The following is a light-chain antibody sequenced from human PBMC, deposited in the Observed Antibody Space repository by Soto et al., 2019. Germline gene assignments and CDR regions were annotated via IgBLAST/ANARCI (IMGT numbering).Light chain of an antibody. CDR1: SSNIGSNY. J-gene: IGLJ3*02. Sequence: QSVLTQPPSASGTPGQRVTISCSGSSSNIGSNYVYWYQHLPGAAPKVLIYRNNQRPSGVPDRFSGSKSGTSASLAISGLRSDDEADYYCASWDDSLSGWVFGGGTKLTVL. CDR3: ASWDDSLSGWV. CDR2: RNN. V-gene: IGLV1-47*01.